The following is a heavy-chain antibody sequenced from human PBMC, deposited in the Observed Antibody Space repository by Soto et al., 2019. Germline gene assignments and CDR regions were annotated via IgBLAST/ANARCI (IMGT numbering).Heavy chain of an antibody. D-gene: IGHD3-9*01. CDR1: GYTFTNYA. Sequence: ASGEGPCKASGYTFTNYAIHWVRQAPGQRLEWMGWINADSGNTKYAQKFQGRVTMTRDTSVSTAYMELSRLRSDDTAVYYCARERYYDILTGYYPYYYYGMDVWGQGTTVTVSS. V-gene: IGHV1-3*01. J-gene: IGHJ6*02. CDR2: INADSGNT. CDR3: ARERYYDILTGYYPYYYYGMDV.